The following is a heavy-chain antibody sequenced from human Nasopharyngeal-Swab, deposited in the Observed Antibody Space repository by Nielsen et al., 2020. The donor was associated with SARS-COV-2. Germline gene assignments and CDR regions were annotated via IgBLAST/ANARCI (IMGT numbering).Heavy chain of an antibody. CDR3: AKDGRGYNYATGFDY. CDR1: GFIFSSYG. V-gene: IGHV3-30*02. CDR2: TRYDGSSK. Sequence: GESLKISCAASGFIFSSYGMHWVRQAPGKGLEWVAFTRYDGSSKYYADSVKGRFTISRDNSKNTLNLQMNNLRAEDTAVYYCAKDGRGYNYATGFDYWGQGTLVTVSS. J-gene: IGHJ4*02. D-gene: IGHD1-1*01.